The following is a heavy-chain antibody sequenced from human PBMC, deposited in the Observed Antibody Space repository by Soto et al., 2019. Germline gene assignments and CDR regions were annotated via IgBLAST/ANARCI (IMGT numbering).Heavy chain of an antibody. CDR2: ISYDGSNK. V-gene: IGHV3-30-3*01. Sequence: GGSLRLSCAASGFTFSSYAMHWVRQAPGKGLEWVAVISYDGSNKYYADSVKGRFTISRDNSKNTLYLQMNSLRAEDTAVYYCARDRGGIAAAGRGYYYYYGMDVWGQGTTVTVSS. J-gene: IGHJ6*02. D-gene: IGHD6-13*01. CDR3: ARDRGGIAAAGRGYYYYYGMDV. CDR1: GFTFSSYA.